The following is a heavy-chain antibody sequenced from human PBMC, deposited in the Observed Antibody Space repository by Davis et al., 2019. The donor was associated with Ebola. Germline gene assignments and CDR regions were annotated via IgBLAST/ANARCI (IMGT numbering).Heavy chain of an antibody. D-gene: IGHD3-3*01. CDR2: INSDGSST. CDR3: ARGAIFGVVIT. J-gene: IGHJ5*02. CDR1: GFTFSSYS. V-gene: IGHV3-74*01. Sequence: GESLKISCAASGFTFSSYSMNWVRQAPGKGLVWVSRINSDGSSTNYADSVKGRFTISRDNAKNTLYLQMNSLRAEDTAVYYCARGAIFGVVITWGQGTLVTVSS.